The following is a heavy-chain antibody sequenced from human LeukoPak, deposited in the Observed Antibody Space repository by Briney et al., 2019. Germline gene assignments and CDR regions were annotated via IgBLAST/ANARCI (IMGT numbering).Heavy chain of an antibody. D-gene: IGHD2-21*02. V-gene: IGHV3-23*01. CDR2: ISGSGDST. J-gene: IGHJ4*02. CDR3: AKDRLLNCRGDCYIFDY. Sequence: GRSLRLSCVASGFTLRSYVMNWVRRTPGKGLEWVSSISGSGDSTFYADSVKGRFSISRDNSKNTLYLQVNGLRTEDTAVYYCAKDRLLNCRGDCYIFDYWGQGTVVTVSS. CDR1: GFTLRSYV.